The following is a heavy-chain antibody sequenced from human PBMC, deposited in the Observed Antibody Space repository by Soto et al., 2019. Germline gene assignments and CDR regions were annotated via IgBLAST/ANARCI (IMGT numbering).Heavy chain of an antibody. V-gene: IGHV3-23*04. CDR3: VKRTGDYYFYGLDA. CDR1: KFAITSHV. CDR2: ISASGGST. D-gene: IGHD7-27*01. J-gene: IGHJ6*02. Sequence: EVQMVESGGGLVKLGGSQRLSCKALKFAITSHVMTWVRQAHGKGLEWVSGISASGGSTFYADSVLGRFTISRDDTRNMVYLQMDNLRADDTAVYYCVKRTGDYYFYGLDAWGQGTTVVVSS.